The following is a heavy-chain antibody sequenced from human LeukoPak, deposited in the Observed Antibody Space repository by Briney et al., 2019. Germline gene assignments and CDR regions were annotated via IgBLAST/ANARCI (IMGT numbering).Heavy chain of an antibody. CDR1: GYTFTGYY. D-gene: IGHD6-6*01. V-gene: IGHV1-2*02. CDR2: INPNSGGT. CDR3: ARGYKEYYSSSSRWFRNQELNWFDP. Sequence: GASVKVSCKASGYTFTGYYMHWVRQAPGQGLEWMGWINPNSGGTNYAQKFQGRVTMTRDTSISTAYMELSRLRSDDTAVYYCARGYKEYYSSSSRWFRNQELNWFDPWGQGTLVTVSS. J-gene: IGHJ5*02.